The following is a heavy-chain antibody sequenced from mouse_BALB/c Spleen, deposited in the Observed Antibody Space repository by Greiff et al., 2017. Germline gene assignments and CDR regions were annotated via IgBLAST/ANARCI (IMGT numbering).Heavy chain of an antibody. CDR2: IRLKSNNYAT. CDR1: GFTFSNYW. CDR3: TRMMVTTLYYYAIDY. Sequence: EVKVEESGGGLVQPGGSMKLSCVASGFTFSNYWMNWVRKSPEKGLEWVAEIRLKSNNYATHYAESVKGRFTISRDDSKSSVYMQMNNLRAEDTGIYYCTRMMVTTLYYYAIDYWGQGTSVTVSS. V-gene: IGHV6-6*02. J-gene: IGHJ4*01. D-gene: IGHD2-3*01.